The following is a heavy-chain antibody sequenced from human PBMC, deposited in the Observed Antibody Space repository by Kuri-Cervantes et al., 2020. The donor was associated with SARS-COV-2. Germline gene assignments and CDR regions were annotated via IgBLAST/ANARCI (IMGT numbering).Heavy chain of an antibody. CDR3: ARGGSLLDWGSDYYYMDV. CDR2: IYYSGST. CDR1: GGPISSSSYY. J-gene: IGHJ6*03. V-gene: IGHV4-39*07. Sequence: ESLKISCTVSGGPISSSSYYWGRIRQPPGKGLEWIGSIYYSGSTNYNPSLKSRVTISVDTSKNQFSLKLSSVTAADTAVYYCARGGSLLDWGSDYYYMDVWGKGTTVTVSS. D-gene: IGHD7-27*01.